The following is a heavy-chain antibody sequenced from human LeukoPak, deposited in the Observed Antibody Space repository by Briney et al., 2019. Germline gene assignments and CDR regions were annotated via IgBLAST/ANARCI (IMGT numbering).Heavy chain of an antibody. CDR1: GFTFDDYA. Sequence: PGRSLRLSCAACGFTFDDYAMHWVRQAPGKGLEWVSGISWNSGSIGYADSVKGRFTISRDNAKNSLYLQMNSLRAEDTALYYCAKGGRGSYSENWFDPWGQGTLVTVSS. V-gene: IGHV3-9*01. D-gene: IGHD1-26*01. CDR3: AKGGRGSYSENWFDP. J-gene: IGHJ5*02. CDR2: ISWNSGSI.